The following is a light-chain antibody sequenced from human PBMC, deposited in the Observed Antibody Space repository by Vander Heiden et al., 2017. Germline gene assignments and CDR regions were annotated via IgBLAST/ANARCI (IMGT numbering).Light chain of an antibody. J-gene: IGLJ3*02. CDR3: SASDDSMSASWV. V-gene: IGLV1-47*02. Sequence: QSVLTQPPSASGTPGQRVTISCSGSSSNIGSNYVYWYQQLPGTAPKLLIFSNNQRPSGVPDRFSCSKSCTSASLAISGLRSEDEADDYCSASDDSMSASWVFGGGTKLTVL. CDR2: SNN. CDR1: SSNIGSNY.